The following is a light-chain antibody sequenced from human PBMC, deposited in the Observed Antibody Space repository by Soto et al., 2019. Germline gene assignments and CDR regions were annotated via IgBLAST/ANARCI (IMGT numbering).Light chain of an antibody. CDR2: DVS. J-gene: IGKJ5*01. V-gene: IGKV1-13*02. CDR1: QDIRGA. Sequence: IQMTQSPSTLSASVGDRVTITCRASQDIRGALAWYQQKPGKAPRLLIFDVSTLETGVPSRFSGGGSGTEFTLTISSLQPEDFGTYYCQQFNSYPITFGHGTRLEIK. CDR3: QQFNSYPIT.